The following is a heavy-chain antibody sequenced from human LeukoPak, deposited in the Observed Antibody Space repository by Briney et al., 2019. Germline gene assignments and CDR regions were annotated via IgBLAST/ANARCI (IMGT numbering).Heavy chain of an antibody. CDR2: ISGNGGRT. CDR1: GFSFGSHT. V-gene: IGHV3-64*01. Sequence: GGFLRLSWAASGFSFGSHTMHWVRQAPGKGLEYVSAISGNGGRTWYGNSVQGRFTISRDNSRGTLYLQMGSLRDEDMAVYYCARDKRIQLVRYFDYWGQGTLVTVSS. D-gene: IGHD5-18*01. CDR3: ARDKRIQLVRYFDY. J-gene: IGHJ4*02.